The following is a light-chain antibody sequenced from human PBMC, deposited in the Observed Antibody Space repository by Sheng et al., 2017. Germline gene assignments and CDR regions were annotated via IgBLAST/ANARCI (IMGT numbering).Light chain of an antibody. Sequence: SYDLTQPPSVSVSPGQTARITCSGDELPKQYAYWYQQKPGQAPVLVISKDSERPSGIPERFSGSSSGTTVTLTISGVQAEDEADYYCQSADSSGTYYVVFGRRDRRLTVL. CDR3: QSADSSGTYYVV. V-gene: IGLV3-25*03. CDR2: KDS. CDR1: ELPKQY. J-gene: IGLJ2*01.